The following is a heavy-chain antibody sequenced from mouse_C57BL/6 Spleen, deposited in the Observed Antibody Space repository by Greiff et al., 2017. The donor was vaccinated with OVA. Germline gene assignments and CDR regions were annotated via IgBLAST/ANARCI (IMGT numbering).Heavy chain of an antibody. V-gene: IGHV1-9*01. D-gene: IGHD2-1*01. CDR1: GYTFTDYW. Sequence: VQLQQSGAELMKPGASVKLSCKATGYTFTDYWIEWVKQRPGHGLEWIGEILPGSGSTNYNQKFKGKATFTAAPSSTTAYMQHSSLTTEDSAIYYCASTSANYSPAWFAYWGQGTLVTVSA. CDR2: ILPGSGST. CDR3: ASTSANYSPAWFAY. J-gene: IGHJ3*01.